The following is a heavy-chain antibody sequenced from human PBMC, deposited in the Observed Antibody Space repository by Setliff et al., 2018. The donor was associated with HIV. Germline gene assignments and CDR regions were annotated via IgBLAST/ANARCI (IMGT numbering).Heavy chain of an antibody. J-gene: IGHJ4*02. V-gene: IGHV4-39*01. D-gene: IGHD3-22*01. CDR1: DDSIASSSYY. Sequence: PSETLSLTCTVSDDSIASSSYYWGWLRQPPGKGLEWIGSIYNSGGTYYNPSLHGRVTISVDTSENQFSLRLKSVTASDTAVYYWARHDYYDSGGFYTLYYFDYWGPGTLVTVSS. CDR2: IYNSGGT. CDR3: ARHDYYDSGGFYTLYYFDY.